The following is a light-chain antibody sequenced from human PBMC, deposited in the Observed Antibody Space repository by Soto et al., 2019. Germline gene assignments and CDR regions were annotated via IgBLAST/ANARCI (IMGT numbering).Light chain of an antibody. CDR3: QQYHTFSWM. Sequence: DIQMPQSPSTLSASVGDRVTITCRASQSVNRWLAWYQHKPGRAPKVLIYDASSLESGVPSRFSGSGSGTEFTLTISSLQPDDFATYYGQQYHTFSWMFGQGTKVEVK. V-gene: IGKV1-5*01. J-gene: IGKJ1*01. CDR1: QSVNRW. CDR2: DAS.